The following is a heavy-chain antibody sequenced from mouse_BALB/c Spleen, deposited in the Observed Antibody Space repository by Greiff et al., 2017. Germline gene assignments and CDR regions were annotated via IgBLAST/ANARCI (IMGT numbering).Heavy chain of an antibody. Sequence: QVQLQQSGAELVRPGSSVKISCKASGYAFSSYWMHWVKQRPGQGLEWIGQIYPGDGDTNYNGKFKGKATLTADKSSSTAYMQLSSLTTEDSAVYACEKGTAGATWFAYWGQGTLVTVSA. CDR2: IYPGDGDT. V-gene: IGHV1-80*01. CDR1: GYAFSSYW. D-gene: IGHD3-3*01. CDR3: EKGTAGATWFAY. J-gene: IGHJ3*01.